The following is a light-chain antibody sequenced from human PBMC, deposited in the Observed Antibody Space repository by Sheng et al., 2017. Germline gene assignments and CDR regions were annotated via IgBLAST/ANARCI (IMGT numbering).Light chain of an antibody. J-gene: IGKJ4*01. CDR2: QAS. CDR3: QQYNTFPIT. Sequence: DIQMTQSPSTLSASVGDRVTITCRASHNIGSWLAWYQQKAGKAPKLVMFQASNLESGVPSRFSGSGSGTEFTLTISSLQPDDFASYYCQQYNTFPITFGGGTKVXIK. CDR1: HNIGSW. V-gene: IGKV1-5*03.